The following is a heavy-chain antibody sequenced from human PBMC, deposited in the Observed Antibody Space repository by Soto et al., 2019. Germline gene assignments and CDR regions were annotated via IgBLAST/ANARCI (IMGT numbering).Heavy chain of an antibody. J-gene: IGHJ6*03. CDR3: EGESGGATATLDYYYFYMDV. CDR1: GDSFNDYY. Sequence: QVQLVQSGAEVRKPGASVTVSCRSSGDSFNDYYIHWVRQAPGQGFEWMGWINPNGGVTKYAQKFQGWVGRTRETSTRTVYMRLGRLRSDDTAVNFWEGESGGATATLDYYYFYMDVWGTGTTVTVSS. D-gene: IGHD5-12*01. CDR2: INPNGGVT. V-gene: IGHV1-2*04.